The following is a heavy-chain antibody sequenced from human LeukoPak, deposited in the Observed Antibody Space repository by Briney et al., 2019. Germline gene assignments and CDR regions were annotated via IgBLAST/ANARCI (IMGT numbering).Heavy chain of an antibody. CDR3: ARGVLVPAAGTWINP. CDR1: GGSISSYY. CDR2: IYTSGST. Sequence: SPSETLSLTCTVSGGSISSYYWSWIRQPAGKGLEWIGRIYTSGSTNYNPSLKSRVTISVDTSKNQFSLKLSSVTPADTAVYYGARGVLVPAAGTWINPSGHGNPWS. J-gene: IGHJ5*02. V-gene: IGHV4-4*07. D-gene: IGHD2-2*01.